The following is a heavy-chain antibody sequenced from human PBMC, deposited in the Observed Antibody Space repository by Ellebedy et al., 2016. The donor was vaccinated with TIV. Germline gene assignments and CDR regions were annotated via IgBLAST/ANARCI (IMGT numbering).Heavy chain of an antibody. V-gene: IGHV3-21*01. CDR1: GFTISGYE. J-gene: IGHJ2*01. D-gene: IGHD6-19*01. Sequence: GGSLRLSXVTSGFTISGYEMSWVRQAPGKGLEWVASISYDSSLTYYAGSVRGRFTISRDNAKDSLFLEMNSLRAEDTAVYYCARDAFSDHSSGWHRFWYFDLWGRGTLVTVSS. CDR3: ARDAFSDHSSGWHRFWYFDL. CDR2: ISYDSSLT.